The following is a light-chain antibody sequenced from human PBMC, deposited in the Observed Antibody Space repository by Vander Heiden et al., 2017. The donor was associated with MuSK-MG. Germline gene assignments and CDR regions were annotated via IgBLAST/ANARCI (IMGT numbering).Light chain of an antibody. J-gene: IGKJ1*01. CDR3: QQYGSSPGT. Sequence: DIVLTQSPGTLSLSPGARATLSSRSSQTVTNNHIGWYQQKPGQPPRLFIYDASSRAPGVPDRFSGSGSGTDFTLTISRLEAEDVAVYYCQQYGSSPGTFGQGTKVEIK. V-gene: IGKV3-20*01. CDR2: DAS. CDR1: QTVTNNH.